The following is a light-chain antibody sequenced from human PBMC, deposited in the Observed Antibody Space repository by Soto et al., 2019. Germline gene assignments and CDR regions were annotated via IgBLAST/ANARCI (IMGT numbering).Light chain of an antibody. CDR2: AAS. V-gene: IGKV1-39*01. J-gene: IGKJ5*01. CDR3: QQSYSTPPIT. Sequence: MHMSQSPSSLSASVGDRVTITCLASHSISSYLNWYQQKPGKAPKLLIYAASSLQSGVPSRFSGSGSGTDFTLTISSLQPEDFATYYCQQSYSTPPITFGQGTRLEIK. CDR1: HSISSY.